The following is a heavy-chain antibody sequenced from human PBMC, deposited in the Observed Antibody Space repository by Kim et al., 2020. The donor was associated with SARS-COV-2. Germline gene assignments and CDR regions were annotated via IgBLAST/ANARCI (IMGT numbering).Heavy chain of an antibody. V-gene: IGHV1-18*01. CDR1: GYTFTSYG. CDR2: ISAYNGNT. Sequence: ASVKVSCKASGYTFTSYGISWVRQAPGQGLEWMVWISAYNGNTNYAQKLQGRVTMTTDTSTSTAYMELRSLRSDDTAVYYCAGGGSVVVTAPYYFDYRGRGTLVTVSS. J-gene: IGHJ4*02. D-gene: IGHD2-21*02. CDR3: AGGGSVVVTAPYYFDY.